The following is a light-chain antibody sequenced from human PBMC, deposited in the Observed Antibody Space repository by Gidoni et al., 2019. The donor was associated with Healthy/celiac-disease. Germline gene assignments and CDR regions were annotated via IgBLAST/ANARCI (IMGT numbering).Light chain of an antibody. CDR2: RNN. Sequence: QAGLTQPPSVSKGLRQTATLTYTGNSNNVGNQGAAWLQQHQGHPPKLLSYRNNNRPSGISERLSASRSGNTASLTITGLQPEDEADYYCSAWDSSLSAYVFGTGTKVTVL. J-gene: IGLJ1*01. CDR1: SNNVGNQG. CDR3: SAWDSSLSAYV. V-gene: IGLV10-54*01.